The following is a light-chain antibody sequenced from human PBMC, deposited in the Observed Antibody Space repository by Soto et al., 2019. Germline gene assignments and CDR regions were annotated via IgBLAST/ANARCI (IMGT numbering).Light chain of an antibody. J-gene: IGLJ3*02. CDR1: SSDVGSYDY. CDR2: DVN. CDR3: FSYTRSSTRV. Sequence: QSALTQPASVSGSPGQSITISCTGTSSDVGSYDYVCWFQQHPGRAPKPMLYDVNDRPSGVSSRFSGSKSGNTASLTISGLQAEDEADYYCFSYTRSSTRVFGGGTTLTVL. V-gene: IGLV2-14*03.